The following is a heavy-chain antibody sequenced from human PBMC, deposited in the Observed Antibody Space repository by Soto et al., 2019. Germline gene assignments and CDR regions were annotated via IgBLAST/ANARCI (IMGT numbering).Heavy chain of an antibody. V-gene: IGHV4-34*01. Sequence: SETLSLTCAVYGGSFSGYYWSWIRQPPGKGLEWIGEINHSGSTNYNPSLKSRVTISVDTSKNQFSLKLSSVTAADTAVYYCARDGGYSDYFNWFDPWGQGTLVTVSS. D-gene: IGHD5-12*01. CDR1: GGSFSGYY. CDR3: ARDGGYSDYFNWFDP. J-gene: IGHJ5*02. CDR2: INHSGST.